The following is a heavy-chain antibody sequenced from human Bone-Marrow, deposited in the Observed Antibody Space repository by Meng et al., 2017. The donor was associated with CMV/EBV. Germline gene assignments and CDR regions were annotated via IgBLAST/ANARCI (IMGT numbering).Heavy chain of an antibody. Sequence: GESLKISCAASGFTFSSYWMSWVRQAPGKGLEWVANIKQDGSEKYYVDSVKGRFTISRDNAKNSLYLQMNSLRAEDTAVYYCARDFDYDFWSGYLDYWGQGNLVTVSS. CDR3: ARDFDYDFWSGYLDY. CDR1: GFTFSSYW. J-gene: IGHJ4*02. V-gene: IGHV3-7*01. D-gene: IGHD3-3*01. CDR2: IKQDGSEK.